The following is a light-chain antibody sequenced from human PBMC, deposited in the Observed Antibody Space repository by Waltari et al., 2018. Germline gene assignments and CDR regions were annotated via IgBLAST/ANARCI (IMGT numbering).Light chain of an antibody. CDR2: DVT. Sequence: QSALTQPASVSGSPGQSITISCTGTSSDVCGYNSVSWYQQHPGKAPKLMIYDVTNRPSGVSNRCSGSKSANTASLTISGLQAEDEADYFCSSFPSSNTLVFGTGTKVTVL. V-gene: IGLV2-14*03. CDR3: SSFPSSNTLV. J-gene: IGLJ1*01. CDR1: SSDVCGYNS.